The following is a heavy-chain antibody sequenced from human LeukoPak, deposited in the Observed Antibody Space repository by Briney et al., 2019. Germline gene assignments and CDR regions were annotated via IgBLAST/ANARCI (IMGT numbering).Heavy chain of an antibody. J-gene: IGHJ4*02. V-gene: IGHV5-51*01. CDR3: ARLPYYYGSGSYYNKGKREYYFDY. D-gene: IGHD3-10*01. Sequence: GESLKISCKGSGSRFTSYWIGWVRQMPGKGLEWMGIIYPGDSDTRYSRSLQGQVTISADKSISTAYLQWSSLKASDTAMYYCARLPYYYGSGSYYNKGKREYYFDYWGQGTLVTVSS. CDR1: GSRFTSYW. CDR2: IYPGDSDT.